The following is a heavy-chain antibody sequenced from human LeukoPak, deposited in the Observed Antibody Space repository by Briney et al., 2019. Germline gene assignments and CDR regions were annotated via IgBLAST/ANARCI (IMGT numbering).Heavy chain of an antibody. CDR3: ARGRRGSYRYYFDY. CDR1: GGSISSYY. D-gene: IGHD3-16*02. CDR2: INHSGST. J-gene: IGHJ4*02. V-gene: IGHV4-34*01. Sequence: SETLSLTCTVSGGSISSYYWSWIRQPPGKGLEWIGEINHSGSTNYNPSLKSRVTISVDASKNQFSLKLSSVTAADTAVYYCARGRRGSYRYYFDYWGQGTLVTVSS.